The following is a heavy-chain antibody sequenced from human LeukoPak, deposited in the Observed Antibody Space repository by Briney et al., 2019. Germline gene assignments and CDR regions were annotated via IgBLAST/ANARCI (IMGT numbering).Heavy chain of an antibody. CDR2: ISGSGGTT. CDR3: AKDQAGAILYFDY. V-gene: IGHV3-23*01. Sequence: GGSLRLSCAASGFSFINYGMSWVRQAPGKGLEWVSAISGSGGTTYYADSVKGRFTISRDNSKNTLYLQMSSLRAEDTALYYCAKDQAGAILYFDYWGQGTLVSASS. D-gene: IGHD1-26*01. J-gene: IGHJ4*02. CDR1: GFSFINYG.